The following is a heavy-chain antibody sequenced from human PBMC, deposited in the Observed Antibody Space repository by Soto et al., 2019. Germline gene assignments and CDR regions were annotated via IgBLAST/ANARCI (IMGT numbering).Heavy chain of an antibody. Sequence: GASVKVSCKASGYSFTSYYMHWVRQAPGQGLEWMGIINPSGGSTSYAQKFQGRVTMTRDTSTSTVYMELSSLRSEDTAVYYCARDTYYDFWSGYLADYYYYYGMDVWGQGTTVTVSS. V-gene: IGHV1-46*01. J-gene: IGHJ6*02. CDR1: GYSFTSYY. D-gene: IGHD3-3*01. CDR3: ARDTYYDFWSGYLADYYYYYGMDV. CDR2: INPSGGST.